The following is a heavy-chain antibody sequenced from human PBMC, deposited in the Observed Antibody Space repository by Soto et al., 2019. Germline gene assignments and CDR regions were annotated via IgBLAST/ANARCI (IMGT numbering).Heavy chain of an antibody. J-gene: IGHJ4*02. CDR2: IYYSGST. CDR3: ARLDYGGNWTGYYFDY. Sequence: PSETLSLTCTVSGGSISSGDYYWSWIRQPPGKGLEWIGYIYYSGSTYYNPSLKSRVTISVDTSKNQFSLKLSSVTAADTAVYYCARLDYGGNWTGYYFDYWGQGTLVTVSS. CDR1: GGSISSGDYY. D-gene: IGHD4-17*01. V-gene: IGHV4-30-4*01.